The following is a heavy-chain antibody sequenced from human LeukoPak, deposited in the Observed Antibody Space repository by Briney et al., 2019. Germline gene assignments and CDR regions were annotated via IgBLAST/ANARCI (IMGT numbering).Heavy chain of an antibody. CDR1: GFTFSSYA. CDR3: AKPRWGCSGGSCYFRY. V-gene: IGHV3-23*01. J-gene: IGHJ4*02. Sequence: PGGSLRLSCAASGFTFSSYAMSWVRQAPGKGLEWVSAISGSGGSTYYADSVKGRFTISRDNSKNTLYLQMNSLRAEGTAVYYCAKPRWGCSGGSCYFRYWGQGTLVTVSS. D-gene: IGHD2-15*01. CDR2: ISGSGGST.